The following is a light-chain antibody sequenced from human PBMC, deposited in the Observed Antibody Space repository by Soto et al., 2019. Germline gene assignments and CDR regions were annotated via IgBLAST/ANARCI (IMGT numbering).Light chain of an antibody. CDR2: AAS. CDR3: QQSYSTPVT. CDR1: QSISSY. V-gene: IGKV1-39*01. J-gene: IGKJ2*01. Sequence: DIQMTQSPSSLSASVGDRVTITCRASQSISSYLNWYQQKPGKAPKLLIYAASSLQSGVPSRFNGSGSGTDFTLTISSLQPEDFETYYYQQSYSTPVTFGQGNKLEIK.